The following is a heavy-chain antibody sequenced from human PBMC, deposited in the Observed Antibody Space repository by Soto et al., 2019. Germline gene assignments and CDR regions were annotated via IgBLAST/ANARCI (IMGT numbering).Heavy chain of an antibody. CDR2: IIPILGIA. D-gene: IGHD6-25*01. V-gene: IGHV1-69*02. J-gene: IGHJ3*02. CDR1: GGTFSSYT. Sequence: QVQLVQSGAEVKKPGSSVKVSCKASGGTFSSYTISWVRQAPGQGLEWMGRIIPILGIANYALKFQGRVTIPAEKSASSAYMELSSLRSEDTAVYYAANKAATGAFAIWGQRRIVVVSS. CDR3: ANKAATGAFAI.